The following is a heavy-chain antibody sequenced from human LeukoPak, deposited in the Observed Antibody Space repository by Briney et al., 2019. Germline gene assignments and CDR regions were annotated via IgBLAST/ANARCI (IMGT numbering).Heavy chain of an antibody. CDR2: IYYSGST. D-gene: IGHD1-14*01. CDR1: GASISSYF. CDR3: ARLAGIYTPLDP. V-gene: IGHV4-59*01. Sequence: SETLSLTCTVSGASISSYFWSWIRQPPGKGLEWIGYIYYSGSTSYNPSLKSRVTISVDTSKNQFSLKLSSVTAADTAVYYCARLAGIYTPLDPWGQGTLVTVSS. J-gene: IGHJ5*02.